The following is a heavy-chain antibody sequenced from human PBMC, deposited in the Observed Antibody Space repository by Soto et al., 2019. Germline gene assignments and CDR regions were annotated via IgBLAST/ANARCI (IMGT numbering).Heavy chain of an antibody. CDR2: ISSNGSST. Sequence: GGSLRLSCAASGFTFRSYWMHWVRQGPGKGLVWVSRISSNGSSTYYADSVKGRFTISRDNSKNTLYLQMNSLRAEDTAVYYCAKGTVIPAAHFWSGYYPFDYWGQGTLVTVSS. CDR1: GFTFRSYW. V-gene: IGHV3-74*01. CDR3: AKGTVIPAAHFWSGYYPFDY. D-gene: IGHD3-3*02. J-gene: IGHJ4*02.